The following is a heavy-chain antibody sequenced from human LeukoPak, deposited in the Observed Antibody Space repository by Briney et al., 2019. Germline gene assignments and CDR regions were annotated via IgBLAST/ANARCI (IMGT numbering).Heavy chain of an antibody. J-gene: IGHJ4*02. V-gene: IGHV4-34*01. CDR3: ARGTYVWGSYRGDYFDY. CDR2: INHSGST. Sequence: SETLSLTCAVYGGSFSGYYWSWIRQPPGKGLEWIGEINHSGSTNYNPSLKSRVTISVDTSKNQSSLKLSSVTAADTAVYYCARGTYVWGSYRGDYFDYWGQGTLVTVSS. CDR1: GGSFSGYY. D-gene: IGHD3-16*02.